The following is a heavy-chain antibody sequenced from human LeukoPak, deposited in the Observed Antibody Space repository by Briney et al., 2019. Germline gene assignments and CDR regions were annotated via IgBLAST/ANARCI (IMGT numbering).Heavy chain of an antibody. CDR2: INHSGST. J-gene: IGHJ3*02. D-gene: IGHD3-10*01. Sequence: PSETLSLTCAVYGGSFSGYYWSWIRQPPGKGLEWIGEINHSGSTNYNPSLKSRVTISVDTSKNQFSLKLSSVTAADTAVYYCARGYYYGSGSKESDAFDIWGQGTMVTVSS. V-gene: IGHV4-34*01. CDR1: GGSFSGYY. CDR3: ARGYYYGSGSKESDAFDI.